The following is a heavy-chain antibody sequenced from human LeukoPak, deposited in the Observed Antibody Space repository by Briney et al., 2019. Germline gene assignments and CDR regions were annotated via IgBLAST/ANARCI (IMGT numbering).Heavy chain of an antibody. D-gene: IGHD6-13*01. CDR1: GGSISSGSYY. CDR3: ARSAGGNSDY. CDR2: IYYSGST. Sequence: SETLSLTCTVSGGSISSGSYYWSWIRQHPGKGLEWIGYIYYSGSTYYNPSLKSRITISVDTSKNQFSLKLSSVTAADTAVYYCARSAGGNSDYWGQGTLVTVSS. V-gene: IGHV4-31*03. J-gene: IGHJ4*02.